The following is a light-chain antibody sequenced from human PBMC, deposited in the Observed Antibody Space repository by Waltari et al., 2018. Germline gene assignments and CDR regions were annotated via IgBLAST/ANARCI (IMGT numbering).Light chain of an antibody. V-gene: IGKV1-33*01. CDR3: QQYDNLLT. CDR1: QDSSNY. Sequence: DIQMTQSPSSLSASVGDRVNITCQASQDSSNYLNWYQQKPGKAPKLLIYDASNLETGVPSRFSGSGSGTDFTFTISSLQPEDIATYYCQQYDNLLTFGGGTKVEIK. CDR2: DAS. J-gene: IGKJ4*01.